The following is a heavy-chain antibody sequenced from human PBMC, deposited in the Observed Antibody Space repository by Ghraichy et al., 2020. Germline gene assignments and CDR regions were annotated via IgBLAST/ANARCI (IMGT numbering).Heavy chain of an antibody. V-gene: IGHV3-21*01. Sequence: GGSLRLSCAASGFTFSSYSMNWVRQAPGKGLEWVSSISSSSSYIYYADSVKGRFTISRDNAKNSLYLQMNSLRAEDTAVYYCARDNGALDSSGWYGYYYYYYGMAVWRQGTTVTVSS. J-gene: IGHJ6*02. CDR3: ARDNGALDSSGWYGYYYYYYGMAV. CDR1: GFTFSSYS. CDR2: ISSSSSYI. D-gene: IGHD6-19*01.